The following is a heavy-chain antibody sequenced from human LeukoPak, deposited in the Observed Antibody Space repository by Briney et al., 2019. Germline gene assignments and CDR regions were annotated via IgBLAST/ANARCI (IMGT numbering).Heavy chain of an antibody. Sequence: GRSLRLSCAASGFSFSNYGIHWVRQAPGKGLEWVAVIWSDGSNKYYADSVKGRFTISRDNSKNTLYLQMNSLRAEDTAVYYCARVGCSSTSCYGNDFDYWGQGTLVTVSS. CDR2: IWSDGSNK. D-gene: IGHD2-2*01. CDR1: GFSFSNYG. J-gene: IGHJ4*02. V-gene: IGHV3-33*01. CDR3: ARVGCSSTSCYGNDFDY.